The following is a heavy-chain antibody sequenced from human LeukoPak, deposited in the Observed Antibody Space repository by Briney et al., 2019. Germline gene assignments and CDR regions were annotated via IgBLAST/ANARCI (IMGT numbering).Heavy chain of an antibody. CDR3: ARDPGYDTSGLDY. V-gene: IGHV1-2*02. J-gene: IGHJ4*02. CDR1: GYTFTGSF. Sequence: GASVKVSCKTSGYTFTGSFMHWVRQAPGQGLEWMGWINPNRGGTKFAQRFQCRVTMTSDTSTTTVYIELSRLTSDDTAVYYCARDPGYDTSGLDYWGQGTLVTVSS. CDR2: INPNRGGT. D-gene: IGHD3-22*01.